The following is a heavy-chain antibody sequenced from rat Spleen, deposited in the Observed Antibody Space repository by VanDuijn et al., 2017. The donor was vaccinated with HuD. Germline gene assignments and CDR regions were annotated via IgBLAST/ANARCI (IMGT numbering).Heavy chain of an antibody. CDR3: TTKWLTAEA. Sequence: EVELVESGGGLVQPGRSMKLSCAASGFTFSNYGMAWVRQAPTKGLEWVASISTSGGSTYYRDSVKGRFTISRDNAKSTLYLQMDSLRSEDTATYYCTTKWLTAEAWGQGASVTVSS. CDR2: ISTSGGST. D-gene: IGHD1-12*03. J-gene: IGHJ4*01. V-gene: IGHV5-27*01. CDR1: GFTFSNYG.